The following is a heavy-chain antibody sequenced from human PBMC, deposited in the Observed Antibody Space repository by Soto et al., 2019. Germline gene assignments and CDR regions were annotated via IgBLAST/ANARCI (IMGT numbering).Heavy chain of an antibody. V-gene: IGHV1-3*01. Sequence: QVRLEQSGADVKTPGASVKVSCQASGYTFNIYAIHWVRQAPGQRPEWMGWMNAGNGNTEYSPKFHGRVTMTRDRYARAAYMELSGLTSVDTAVYYCARHCTYCGGDTGREAFDIWGQGTMVTVS. CDR3: ARHCTYCGGDTGREAFDI. CDR2: MNAGNGNT. J-gene: IGHJ3*02. CDR1: GYTFNIYA. D-gene: IGHD2-21*01.